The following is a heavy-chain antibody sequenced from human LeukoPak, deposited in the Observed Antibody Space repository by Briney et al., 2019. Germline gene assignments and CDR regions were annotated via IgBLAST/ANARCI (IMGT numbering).Heavy chain of an antibody. J-gene: IGHJ5*02. Sequence: GSSVKVSCKASGGSFSTSAITWVRLAPGQGLEWVARIIPVLKRTNYAQKFQGRVTMTRNTSISTAYMELSSLRSEDTAVYYCARGAKWELHWFDPWGQGTLVTVSS. CDR1: GGSFSTSA. CDR3: ARGAKWELHWFDP. D-gene: IGHD1-26*01. V-gene: IGHV1-69*04. CDR2: IIPVLKRT.